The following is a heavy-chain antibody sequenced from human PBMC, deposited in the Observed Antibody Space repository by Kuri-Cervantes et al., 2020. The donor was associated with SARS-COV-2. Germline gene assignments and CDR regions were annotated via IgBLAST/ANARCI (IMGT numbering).Heavy chain of an antibody. CDR1: GFTFSDYY. CDR3: SRDVVEPEYYYGMDV. V-gene: IGHV3-11*06. J-gene: IGHJ6*02. CDR2: ISSSSSYT. D-gene: IGHD2-21*01. Sequence: GESLKISCAASGFTFSDYYMSWIRQAPGQGLEWVSYISSSSSYTNYADSVKGRFTISRDNAKNSLYLQMNSLRAEDTAVYYCSRDVVEPEYYYGMDVWGQGTTVTVSS.